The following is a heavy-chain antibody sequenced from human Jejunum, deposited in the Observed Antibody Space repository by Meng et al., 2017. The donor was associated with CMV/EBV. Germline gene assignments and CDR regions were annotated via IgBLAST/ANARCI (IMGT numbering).Heavy chain of an antibody. J-gene: IGHJ4*02. V-gene: IGHV3-74*01. Sequence: CEVSGFTFYSSWMHWVRQAPGQGLVWVSRIDGDETTKGYADSVRGRFTISRDNAKNTLYLEMNSLRDDDTGVYYCARAVSGGSLADYWGQGTLVTVSS. CDR1: GFTFYSSW. D-gene: IGHD6-19*01. CDR2: IDGDETTK. CDR3: ARAVSGGSLADY.